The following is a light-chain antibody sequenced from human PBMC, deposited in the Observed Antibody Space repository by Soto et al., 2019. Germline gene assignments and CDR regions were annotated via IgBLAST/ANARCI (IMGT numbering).Light chain of an antibody. CDR2: DVT. CDR3: CSYAGRSTLM. J-gene: IGLJ3*02. V-gene: IGLV2-11*01. Sequence: QSALTQPRSVSGSPGQSVAISCAGTSSDVGAYNSVSWYQQHPGKAPKLMIYDVTERPSGVPDRFSGSKSGNTASLTISGLQAEDDADYFCCSYAGRSTLMFGGGTKLTVL. CDR1: SSDVGAYNS.